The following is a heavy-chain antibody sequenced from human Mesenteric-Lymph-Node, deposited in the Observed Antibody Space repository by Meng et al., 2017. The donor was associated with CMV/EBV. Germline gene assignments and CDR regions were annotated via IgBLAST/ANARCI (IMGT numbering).Heavy chain of an antibody. Sequence: CGAGRCMPSDSLALIWAVYGESFTGPYWNLLLQRPGKGLEWIWYIHHRGSTNYTPSLTRRVTISVDTSKTQFSLKVTSVTAADTAVYYFARGVGSGSSNWFDPWGQGTLVTVSS. V-gene: IGHV4-34*01. J-gene: IGHJ5*02. CDR1: GESFTGPY. CDR3: ARGVGSGSSNWFDP. D-gene: IGHD3-10*01. CDR2: IHHRGST.